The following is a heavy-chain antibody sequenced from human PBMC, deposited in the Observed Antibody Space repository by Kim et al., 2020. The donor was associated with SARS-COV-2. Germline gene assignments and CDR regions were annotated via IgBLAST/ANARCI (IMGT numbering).Heavy chain of an antibody. J-gene: IGHJ3*02. CDR1: GFTFRTSW. CDR2: VNVNGRST. CDR3: TKSGPSAFEI. Sequence: GGSLRLSCAASGFTFRTSWMHWVRQAPGKGLMWLSRVNVNGRSTDYADSVKGRFTISGDNAENILYLHLSSLSAEDTAVYYCTKSGPSAFEIWGEGTMV. V-gene: IGHV3-74*01. D-gene: IGHD3-3*01.